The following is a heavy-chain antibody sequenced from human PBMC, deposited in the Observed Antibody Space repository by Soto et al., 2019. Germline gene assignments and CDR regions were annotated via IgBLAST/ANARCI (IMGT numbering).Heavy chain of an antibody. D-gene: IGHD6-19*01. CDR1: GFTFSSYG. Sequence: QVQLVETGGGVVQPGRSLRLSCAASGFTFSSYGMHWVRQAPGKGLEWVAVISYDGSNKYYADSVKGRFTISRDNSKNTLYLQMNSLRAEDTAVYYCAKRTGAVAGTDYFDYWGQGTLVTVSS. CDR3: AKRTGAVAGTDYFDY. J-gene: IGHJ4*02. V-gene: IGHV3-30*18. CDR2: ISYDGSNK.